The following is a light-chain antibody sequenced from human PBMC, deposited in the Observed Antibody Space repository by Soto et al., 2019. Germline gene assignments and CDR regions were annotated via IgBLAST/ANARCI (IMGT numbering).Light chain of an antibody. J-gene: IGKJ5*01. CDR3: QQYGNSPPSPIT. V-gene: IGKV3-20*01. CDR1: EIVSSSS. Sequence: EIVLTQYPGTLSLSPGERSTLSCRAIEIVSSSSLAWYQQKPGQAPRLLIYGASSRATGIPDRFSGSGSGTDFTLTIRRLEPEDFAVYYCQQYGNSPPSPITVGPGTRLEIK. CDR2: GAS.